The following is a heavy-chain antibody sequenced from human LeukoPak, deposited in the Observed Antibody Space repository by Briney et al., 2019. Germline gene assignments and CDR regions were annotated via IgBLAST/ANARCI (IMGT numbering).Heavy chain of an antibody. CDR3: ARGAVAGTGTFDY. D-gene: IGHD6-19*01. Sequence: SSETLSLTCTVPGGSISSSSYYWGWIRQPPGKGLEWIGSIYYSGSTYYNPSLKSRVTISVDTSKNQFSLKLSSVTAADTAVYYCARGAVAGTGTFDYWGQGTLVTVSS. CDR2: IYYSGST. V-gene: IGHV4-39*01. J-gene: IGHJ4*02. CDR1: GGSISSSSYY.